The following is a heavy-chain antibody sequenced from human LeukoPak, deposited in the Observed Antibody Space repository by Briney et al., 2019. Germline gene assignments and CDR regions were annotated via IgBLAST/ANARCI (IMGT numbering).Heavy chain of an antibody. J-gene: IGHJ5*02. CDR2: ISSSSSYI. Sequence: NPGGSLRLSCAASGFTFSTYSMNWVRQAPGKGLEWVSSISSSSSYIYYADSVKGRFTISRDNAKNSLYLQMNSLRAEDTAVYYCARGGYGSYLNWSDPWGQGTLVTVSS. V-gene: IGHV3-21*01. CDR3: ARGGYGSYLNWSDP. CDR1: GFTFSTYS. D-gene: IGHD1-26*01.